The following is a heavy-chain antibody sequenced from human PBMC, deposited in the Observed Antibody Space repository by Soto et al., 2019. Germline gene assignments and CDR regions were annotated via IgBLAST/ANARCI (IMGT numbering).Heavy chain of an antibody. J-gene: IGHJ4*02. V-gene: IGHV1-18*01. CDR3: AKTYYDYIWGSYRPYYFDY. D-gene: IGHD3-16*02. CDR2: ISAYNGNT. Sequence: QVQLVQSGAEVKKPGASVKVSCKASGYTFTSYGISWVRQAPGQGLEWMGWISAYNGNTNYAQKLQGRVTMTTDTSMSTAYMELRSLRADDTAVYYCAKTYYDYIWGSYRPYYFDYWGQGTLVTVSS. CDR1: GYTFTSYG.